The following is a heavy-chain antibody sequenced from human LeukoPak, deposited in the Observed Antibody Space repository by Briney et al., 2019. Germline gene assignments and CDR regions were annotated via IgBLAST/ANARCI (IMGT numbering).Heavy chain of an antibody. D-gene: IGHD6-13*01. Sequence: GASVKVSCKASGYTFTGYYMHWVRQAPGQGLEWMGIINPSGGSTSYAQKFQGRVTMTRDMSTSTVYMELSSLRSEDTAVYYCARAQLRYSSSWYDGGWFDPWGQGTLVTVSS. CDR1: GYTFTGYY. CDR2: INPSGGST. J-gene: IGHJ5*02. CDR3: ARAQLRYSSSWYDGGWFDP. V-gene: IGHV1-46*01.